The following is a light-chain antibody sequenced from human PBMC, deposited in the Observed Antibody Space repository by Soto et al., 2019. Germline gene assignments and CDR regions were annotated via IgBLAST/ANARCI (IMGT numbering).Light chain of an antibody. CDR2: SSS. CDR3: LQTFTTHIT. V-gene: IGKV1-39*01. Sequence: DIQMTQSPSSLSASAGYTVTITCRASQNIADYLSSYQQKPGKAPKLLMYSSSILHDGVSSRFSGDGSGTAFTLTITGLQPEDFATYYCLQTFTTHITFGGGTTVEVK. J-gene: IGKJ4*01. CDR1: QNIADY.